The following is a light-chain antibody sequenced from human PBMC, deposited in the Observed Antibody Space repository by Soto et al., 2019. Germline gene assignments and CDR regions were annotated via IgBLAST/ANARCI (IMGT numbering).Light chain of an antibody. Sequence: QSVLTQPASVSGSPGQSITVSCTGTNTDVGGYNYVSRYQHRPGKAPRLMIYEVRNRLSGVSNRFSGSKSGNTASLTISGLQSEDEADYYCTSYTPTGALVFGSGTKLTVL. V-gene: IGLV2-14*01. CDR3: TSYTPTGALV. J-gene: IGLJ3*02. CDR1: NTDVGGYNY. CDR2: EVR.